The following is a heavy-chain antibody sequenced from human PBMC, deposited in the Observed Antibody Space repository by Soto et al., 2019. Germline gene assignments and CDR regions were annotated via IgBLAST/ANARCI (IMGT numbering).Heavy chain of an antibody. CDR3: AADPYCGGDCYFDY. D-gene: IGHD2-21*02. CDR2: IVVGSGNT. V-gene: IGHV1-58*02. CDR1: GFTFFTSA. J-gene: IGHJ4*02. Sequence: ASVKVSCKASGFTFFTSAIQWVRQARGQRLEWMGWIVVGSGNTNYAQKFQERVTITRDMSTNTAYMELTSLRSEDTAVYYCAADPYCGGDCYFDYWGQGTMVTVSS.